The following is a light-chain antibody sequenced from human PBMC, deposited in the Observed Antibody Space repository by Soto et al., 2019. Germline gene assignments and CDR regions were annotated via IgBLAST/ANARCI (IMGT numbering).Light chain of an antibody. CDR2: GAS. Sequence: DIQMTQSPSSVSASVGARVTITCRASQGLGVWLGWYQQKPGKAPQLLIFGASGLQSGVPSRFSGSGSGTQFTLTISSLQPDDFATYYCQQYNSYSWSFGQGTKVDIK. CDR1: QGLGVW. V-gene: IGKV1D-16*01. CDR3: QQYNSYSWS. J-gene: IGKJ1*01.